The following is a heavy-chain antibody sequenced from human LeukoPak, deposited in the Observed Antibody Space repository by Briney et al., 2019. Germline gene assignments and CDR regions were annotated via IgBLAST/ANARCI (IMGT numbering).Heavy chain of an antibody. CDR1: GFSFSSYA. J-gene: IGHJ4*02. V-gene: IGHV3-30-3*01. CDR2: ISYDGSNK. D-gene: IGHD2-2*01. CDR3: AREFRCSSTSCYDAFFDY. Sequence: GGSLRLSCAASGFSFSSYAMHWVRQAPGKGLEWVAVISYDGSNKYYADSVKGRFTISRDNSKNTLYLQMNSLRAEDTAVYYCAREFRCSSTSCYDAFFDYWGQGTLVTVSS.